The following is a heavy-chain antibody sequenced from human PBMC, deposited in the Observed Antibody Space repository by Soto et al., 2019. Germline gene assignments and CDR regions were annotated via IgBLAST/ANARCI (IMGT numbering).Heavy chain of an antibody. CDR1: GFAVRNFD. D-gene: IGHD2-15*01. J-gene: IGHJ4*02. Sequence: GGALRLSCATSGFAVRNFDVHEGRQRSGRGLEWVATIGTIGGTYYPVSVKGRFTGGRENAKSAVSLQMNSLTVGHTAVYFCERGQEVGAHFFDSWGQGTPVTVS. V-gene: IGHV3-13*02. CDR2: IGTIGGT. CDR3: ERGQEVGAHFFDS.